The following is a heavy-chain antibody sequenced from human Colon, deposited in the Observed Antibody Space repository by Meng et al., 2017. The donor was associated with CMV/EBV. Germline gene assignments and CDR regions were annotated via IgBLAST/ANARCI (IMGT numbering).Heavy chain of an antibody. CDR3: AKDLYEAVVALDAFDM. Sequence: GGSLRLSCVASGYSFGSHAMTWVRQAPGKGLEWVAVIDSGGYTTNYADSVKGRFTISREDSRNTLYLEMSSLRVEDTAKYYCAKDLYEAVVALDAFDMWGQGTMVTVSS. D-gene: IGHD2-2*01. CDR1: GYSFGSHA. V-gene: IGHV3-23*03. J-gene: IGHJ3*02. CDR2: IDSGGYTT.